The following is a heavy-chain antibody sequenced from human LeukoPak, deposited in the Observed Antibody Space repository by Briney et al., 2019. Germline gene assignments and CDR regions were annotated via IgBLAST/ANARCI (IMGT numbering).Heavy chain of an antibody. CDR3: ARGPTRQYFDS. V-gene: IGHV4-59*01. CDR1: GGSISSYY. D-gene: IGHD6-6*01. CDR2: IYYSGST. Sequence: KPSETLSLTCTVSGGSISSYYWSWIRQPPGKGLEWIGYIYYSGSTNYNPSLKSRVTISVDTSKNQFSLNLSSVTAADTAVYYCARGPTRQYFDSWGRGTLVTVSS. J-gene: IGHJ4*02.